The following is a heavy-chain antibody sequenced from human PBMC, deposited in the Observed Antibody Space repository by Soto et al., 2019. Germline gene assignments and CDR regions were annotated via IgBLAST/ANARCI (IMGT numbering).Heavy chain of an antibody. CDR3: AKSMGGTANGMDV. D-gene: IGHD2-15*01. J-gene: IGHJ6*02. V-gene: IGHV3-11*01. CDR1: GFTLSDYY. Sequence: GGSLRLSCAASGFTLSDYYMSWIRQAPGKGLEWVSYISSSGSTIYYADSVKGRFTISRDNAKNSLYLQMNSLRAEDTALYYCAKSMGGTANGMDVWGQGTTVTVSS. CDR2: ISSSGSTI.